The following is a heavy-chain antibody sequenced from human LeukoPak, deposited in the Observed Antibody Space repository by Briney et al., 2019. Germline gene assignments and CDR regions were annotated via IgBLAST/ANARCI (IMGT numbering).Heavy chain of an antibody. Sequence: KSSETLSLTCTVSGGSISSYSWSWIRQPPGKRLEWIGYVYYSGTTNYNPSLRSRVTISVDTSKNQFSLKLNSVTAADTAVYYCAREESGDYVGYWGQGTLVTVAS. J-gene: IGHJ4*02. D-gene: IGHD4-17*01. CDR3: AREESGDYVGY. V-gene: IGHV4-59*01. CDR1: GGSISSYS. CDR2: VYYSGTT.